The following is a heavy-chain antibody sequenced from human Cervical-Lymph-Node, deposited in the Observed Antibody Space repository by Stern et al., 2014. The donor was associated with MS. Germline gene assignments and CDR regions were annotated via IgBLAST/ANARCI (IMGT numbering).Heavy chain of an antibody. CDR2: IFRGSCEL. CDR3: ARQRYFDY. V-gene: IGHV5-51*01. CDR1: GYTFTSYW. Sequence: EVQLVQSGPEVKRPGESLKISCQASGYTFTSYWIGWVRQMPGKGLRWIAIIFRGSCELKNSPPCQDQVPSYADKSSSPTYMKWNNLKASDTAIYYWARQRYFDYWGQGTLVTVSS. J-gene: IGHJ4*02.